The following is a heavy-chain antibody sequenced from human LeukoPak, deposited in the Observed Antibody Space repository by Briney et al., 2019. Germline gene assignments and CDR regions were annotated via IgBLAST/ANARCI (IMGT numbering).Heavy chain of an antibody. V-gene: IGHV4-59*01. CDR1: GGSISSYY. Sequence: SETLSLTCTVSGGSISSYYWSWIRQPPGKGLEWIGYIYYSGSTNYNPSLESRVTISVDTSKNQFSLKLSSVTAADTAVYYCARYGSVVAAQNYGWFDPWGQGTLVTVSS. J-gene: IGHJ5*02. D-gene: IGHD2-15*01. CDR2: IYYSGST. CDR3: ARYGSVVAAQNYGWFDP.